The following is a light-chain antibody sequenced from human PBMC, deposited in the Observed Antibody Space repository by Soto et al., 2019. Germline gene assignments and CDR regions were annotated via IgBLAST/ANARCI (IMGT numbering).Light chain of an antibody. CDR3: QQYHQWPIT. CDR2: AAS. CDR1: QSLYTN. Sequence: EVVLTQSPATQSVSPGETATLSCRASQSLYTNLAWYQQKPGQTPRXXIYAASTRETGIPGRFTGIGSGTEFTLTISSLQSEDFAVYYCQQYHQWPITFGQGTRLEIK. J-gene: IGKJ5*01. V-gene: IGKV3-15*01.